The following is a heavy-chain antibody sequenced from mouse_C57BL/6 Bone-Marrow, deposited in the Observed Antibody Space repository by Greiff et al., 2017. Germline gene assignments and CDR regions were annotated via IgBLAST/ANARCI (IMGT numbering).Heavy chain of an antibody. CDR2: ISSGGSYT. CDR3: ARYWAGFAY. V-gene: IGHV5-6*01. Sequence: EVNVVESGGDLVKPGGSLKLSCAASGFTFSSYGMSWVRQTPDKRLEWVATISSGGSYTYYPDSVKGRFTISRDNAKNTLYLQMSSLKSEDTAVYYCARYWAGFAYWGQGTLVTVSA. CDR1: GFTFSSYG. J-gene: IGHJ3*01. D-gene: IGHD4-1*01.